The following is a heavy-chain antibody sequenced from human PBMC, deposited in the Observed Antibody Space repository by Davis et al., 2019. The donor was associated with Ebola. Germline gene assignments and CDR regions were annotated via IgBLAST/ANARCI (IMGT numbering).Heavy chain of an antibody. Sequence: SETLSLTCTLSGGSISGYYWSWIRQPPRRGLEYIGYIYYSGSTNYNPSLKSRVTISLDTSKNQFSLKLTSVTAADTAVYYCARDSDAFDIWGQGTMVTVSS. CDR2: IYYSGST. CDR1: GGSISGYY. V-gene: IGHV4-59*01. J-gene: IGHJ3*02. CDR3: ARDSDAFDI.